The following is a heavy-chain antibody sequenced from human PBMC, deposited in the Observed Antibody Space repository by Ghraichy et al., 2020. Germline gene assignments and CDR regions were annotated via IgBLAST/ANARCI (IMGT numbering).Heavy chain of an antibody. D-gene: IGHD3-22*01. CDR3: ARTLYSSYYTKTVFDY. V-gene: IGHV4-38-2*02. J-gene: IGHJ4*02. Sequence: SQTLSLTCSVSGNSISNGYNWGWIRQPPGKGLEWIGTIRPGGDTYYNPSLKSRVTISVDTSSNQLSLKLTSVTAADTAVYYCARTLYSSYYTKTVFDYWGQGTLVTVSS. CDR2: IRPGGDT. CDR1: GNSISNGYN.